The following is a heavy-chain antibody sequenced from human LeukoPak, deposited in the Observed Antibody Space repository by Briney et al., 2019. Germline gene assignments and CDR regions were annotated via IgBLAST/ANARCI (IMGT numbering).Heavy chain of an antibody. CDR3: ATGRFGELLSYFQH. Sequence: ASVKVSCKASGYTFTSYAMNWVRQAPGQGLEWMGWINTNTGNPTYAQGFTGRFVFSLDTSVSTAFLQISSLKAEDTAVYYCATGRFGELLSYFQHWGQGTLVTVSS. J-gene: IGHJ1*01. D-gene: IGHD3-10*01. CDR2: INTNTGNP. CDR1: GYTFTSYA. V-gene: IGHV7-4-1*02.